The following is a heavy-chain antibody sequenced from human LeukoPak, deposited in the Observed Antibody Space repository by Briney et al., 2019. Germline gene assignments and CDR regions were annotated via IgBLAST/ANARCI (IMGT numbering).Heavy chain of an antibody. D-gene: IGHD2-2*01. V-gene: IGHV3-23*01. J-gene: IGHJ5*02. CDR2: MSGSGTFT. Sequence: QPGGSLRLSCAASGFTFSSYAMSWVRQAPGKGLEWVSAMSGSGTFTYYADSVKGRFTISRDNSKNTLYLQLNSLRAEDTAVYYCAKDPLGPRYCSGTSCSNWFDPWGQGTLVTVSS. CDR3: AKDPLGPRYCSGTSCSNWFDP. CDR1: GFTFSSYA.